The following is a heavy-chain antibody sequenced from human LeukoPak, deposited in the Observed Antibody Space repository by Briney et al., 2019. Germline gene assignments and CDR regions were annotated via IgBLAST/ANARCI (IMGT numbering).Heavy chain of an antibody. CDR3: ARPGLYSGGLDY. CDR2: IIPIFGTA. J-gene: IGHJ4*02. CDR1: GGTFSSYA. Sequence: ASVKVSCKASGGTFSSYAISWVRQAPGQGLEWMGGIIPIFGTANYAQKFQGRVTITTDESTSTAYMELSSLRSEDTAVYYCARPGLYSGGLDYWGQGTLVTVSS. V-gene: IGHV1-69*05. D-gene: IGHD6-19*01.